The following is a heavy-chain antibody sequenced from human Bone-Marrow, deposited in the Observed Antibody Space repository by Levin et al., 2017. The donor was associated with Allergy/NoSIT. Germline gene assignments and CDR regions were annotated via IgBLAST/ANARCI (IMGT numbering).Heavy chain of an antibody. CDR3: ARGSAYTNGWGYYFDY. Sequence: AGGSLRLSCAASGFLFSSYSMTWVRQAPGEGLEWVSAISGSGDNTYYADSVKGRFTISRDNSKNTLSLQMNSLRADDTAVYFCARGSAYTNGWGYYFDYWGQGTLVIVSS. J-gene: IGHJ4*02. V-gene: IGHV3-23*01. CDR2: ISGSGDNT. CDR1: GFLFSSYS. D-gene: IGHD6-19*01.